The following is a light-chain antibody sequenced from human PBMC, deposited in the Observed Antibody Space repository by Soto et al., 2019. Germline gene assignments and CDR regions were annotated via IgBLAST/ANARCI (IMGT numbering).Light chain of an antibody. CDR2: GAS. V-gene: IGKV3-15*01. CDR3: QQYNNWPPT. J-gene: IGKJ1*01. CDR1: QSVSSN. Sequence: EIVMTQSPATLSVSPGERATLSCRASQSVSSNLAWYQQKPGQAPRLLIYGASTRATGIPARFSGSGSGTEFTLTFSSLQSEDFAVYYCQQYNNWPPTFGQGIKVEIK.